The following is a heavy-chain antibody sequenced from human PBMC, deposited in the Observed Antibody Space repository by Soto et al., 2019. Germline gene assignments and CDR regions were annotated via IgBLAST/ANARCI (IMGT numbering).Heavy chain of an antibody. CDR1: GYSFINYW. CDR3: ARHKRSSGSVDAFAI. D-gene: IGHD3-22*01. V-gene: IGHV5-51*01. Sequence: GESLKISCKGSGYSFINYWIGWVRQMPGKGLEWMGIIYPDDSDTRYSPSFQGQVTISADKSISTAYLQWSSLKASDTAIYYCARHKRSSGSVDAFAIWGQGTMVTVSS. CDR2: IYPDDSDT. J-gene: IGHJ3*02.